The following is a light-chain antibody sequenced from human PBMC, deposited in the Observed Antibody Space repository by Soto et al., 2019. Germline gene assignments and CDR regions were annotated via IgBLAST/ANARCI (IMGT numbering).Light chain of an antibody. CDR1: QSLSSSQ. V-gene: IGKV3-20*01. J-gene: IGKJ1*01. CDR3: QQYNNWPKT. CDR2: DAS. Sequence: EIVLTQSPGTLSLSPGERATLSCRASQSLSSSQLAWYQQKPGQAPRLLIHDASSRATGISDRFTGSGSGTEFTLTISSLQSEDFAVYYCQQYNNWPKTFGQGTKVDIK.